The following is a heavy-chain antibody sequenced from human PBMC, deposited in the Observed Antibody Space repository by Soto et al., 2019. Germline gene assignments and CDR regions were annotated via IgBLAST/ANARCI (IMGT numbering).Heavy chain of an antibody. CDR2: ISSSSTYI. J-gene: IGHJ4*02. Sequence: GGSLRLSCAASGFTFSSYSMNWVRQAPGRGLEWVSSISSSSTYIYYADSVKGRFTISRDSAKNSLYLQMNSLRAEDTAVYYCARDRVEDYIWGSYRLFDYWGQGTLVTVSS. V-gene: IGHV3-21*01. CDR3: ARDRVEDYIWGSYRLFDY. D-gene: IGHD3-16*02. CDR1: GFTFSSYS.